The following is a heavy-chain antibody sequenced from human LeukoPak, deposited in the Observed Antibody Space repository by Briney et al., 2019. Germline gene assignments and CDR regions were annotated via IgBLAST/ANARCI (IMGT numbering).Heavy chain of an antibody. J-gene: IGHJ4*02. Sequence: PGGSLRLSCAASGFTFSSYSMNWVRQAPGKGLEWVSSISSSSNYKYYADSVKGRFTISRDNSKNTLYLQMNSLRAEDTAVYYCARDYGDAALDYWGQGTLVTVSS. CDR3: ARDYGDAALDY. D-gene: IGHD4-17*01. CDR2: ISSSSNYK. CDR1: GFTFSSYS. V-gene: IGHV3-21*01.